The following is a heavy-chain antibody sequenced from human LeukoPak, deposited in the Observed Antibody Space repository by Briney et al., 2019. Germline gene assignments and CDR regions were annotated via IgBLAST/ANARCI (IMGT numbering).Heavy chain of an antibody. CDR2: IYGSGST. CDR3: ARENYYDSSGYYYVNNWFDP. V-gene: IGHV4-4*07. Sequence: PSETLSLTCTVSGGSIRSYWSWIRQPAGKGLEWIGRIYGSGSTDYNPSLKSRVTMSIDTSKNQFSLKLSSVTAADTAVYYCARENYYDSSGYYYVNNWFDPWGQGTLVTVSS. CDR1: GGSIRSY. D-gene: IGHD3-22*01. J-gene: IGHJ5*02.